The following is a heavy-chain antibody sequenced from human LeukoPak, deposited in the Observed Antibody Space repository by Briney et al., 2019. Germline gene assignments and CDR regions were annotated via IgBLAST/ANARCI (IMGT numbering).Heavy chain of an antibody. CDR3: ARGRAYSGYVAYYYYYMDV. CDR1: GYTFTSYD. CDR2: MNPNSGNT. V-gene: IGHV1-8*01. J-gene: IGHJ6*03. D-gene: IGHD5-12*01. Sequence: ASVKVSCKASGYTFTSYDINWVRQATGQGLEWMGWMNPNSGNTGYAQKFQGRVTMTRNTSISTAYMELSSVRSEDTAVYYCARGRAYSGYVAYYYYYMDVWGKGTTVTISS.